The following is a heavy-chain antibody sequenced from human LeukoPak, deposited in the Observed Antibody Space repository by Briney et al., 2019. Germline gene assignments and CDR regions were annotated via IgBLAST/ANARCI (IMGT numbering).Heavy chain of an antibody. V-gene: IGHV3-53*01. CDR2: IYSDGRI. D-gene: IGHD5-18*01. CDR3: ARESGYSYGLAGCFDY. J-gene: IGHJ4*02. Sequence: GGSLRLSCAASGFTVSSNYMSWVRQAPGKGLEWVSVIYSDGRIHSADSVKGRFTISRDDSKNTLSLQMNSLRAEDTAVYYCARESGYSYGLAGCFDYWGQGTLVTVSS. CDR1: GFTVSSNY.